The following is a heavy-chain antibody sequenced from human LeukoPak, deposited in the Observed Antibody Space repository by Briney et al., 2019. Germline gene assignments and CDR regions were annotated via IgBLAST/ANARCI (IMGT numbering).Heavy chain of an antibody. CDR2: ISSSSSTI. D-gene: IGHD5-12*01. CDR3: ARVQKSRKSVASAVDC. CDR1: GFTFSSYS. Sequence: PGGSLRLSCAASGFTFSSYSMNWVRQAPGKGLEWVSYISSSSSTIYYADSVKGRFTISRDNAKNSLYLQMNSLRAEDTAVYYCARVQKSRKSVASAVDCWGQGTVVIVSS. V-gene: IGHV3-48*01. J-gene: IGHJ4*02.